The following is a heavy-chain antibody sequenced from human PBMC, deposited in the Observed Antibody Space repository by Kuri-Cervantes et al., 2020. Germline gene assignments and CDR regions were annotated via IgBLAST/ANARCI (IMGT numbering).Heavy chain of an antibody. V-gene: IGHV3-66*03. Sequence: GGSLRLSCVASGSIVNSKYMTWVRQAPGKGLEWVSLIYKSGDPYYAESVRGRFTISRDTSRNTLYLQMNSLRAEDTAVYYCARDSGSYSTYGMDVWGQGTTVTVSS. J-gene: IGHJ6*02. CDR3: ARDSGSYSTYGMDV. CDR2: IYKSGDP. D-gene: IGHD1-26*01. CDR1: GSIVNSKY.